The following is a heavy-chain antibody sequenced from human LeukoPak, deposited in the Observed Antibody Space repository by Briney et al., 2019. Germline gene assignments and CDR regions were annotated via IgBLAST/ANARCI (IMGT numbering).Heavy chain of an antibody. CDR1: GFTFSSYS. V-gene: IGHV3-21*04. CDR3: AKESQLYYYMDV. CDR2: ISSSSSYI. Sequence: GGSLRLSCAASGFTFSSYSMNWVRQAPGKGLEWVSSISSSSSYIYYADSVKGRFTISRDNSKNTLYLQMNSLRAEDTAVYYCAKESQLYYYMDVWGKGTTVTVSS. D-gene: IGHD2-2*01. J-gene: IGHJ6*03.